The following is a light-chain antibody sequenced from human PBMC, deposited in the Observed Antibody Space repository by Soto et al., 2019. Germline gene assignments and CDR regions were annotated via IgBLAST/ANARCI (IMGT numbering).Light chain of an antibody. CDR2: AAS. Sequence: DIQMTQSPSSLSASVGDIVTITCRASQGISNDLAWYQQKPGKVPKLLIYAASILQSGVPSRFSGSGSGTDFTLTISSLQPEDVATYSCEKYHSASLTFGGGTKVEIK. J-gene: IGKJ4*01. CDR1: QGISND. CDR3: EKYHSASLT. V-gene: IGKV1-27*01.